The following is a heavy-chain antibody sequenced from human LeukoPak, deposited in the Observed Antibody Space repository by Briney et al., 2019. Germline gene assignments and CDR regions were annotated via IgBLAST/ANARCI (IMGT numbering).Heavy chain of an antibody. Sequence: ASVKVSCKASGYTFTSYAMHWVRQAPGQRLEWMGWINAGNGNTKYSQKFQGRVTMTRVTSASTAYMELSSLRSEDTAVYYCARGPGSYLLDYWGQGTLVTVSS. CDR3: ARGPGSYLLDY. V-gene: IGHV1-3*01. J-gene: IGHJ4*02. CDR2: INAGNGNT. D-gene: IGHD1-26*01. CDR1: GYTFTSYA.